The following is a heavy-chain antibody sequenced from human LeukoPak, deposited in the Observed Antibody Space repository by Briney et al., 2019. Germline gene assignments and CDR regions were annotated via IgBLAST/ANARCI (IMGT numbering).Heavy chain of an antibody. CDR2: IKQDGSEK. CDR1: GFTFSRYG. J-gene: IGHJ4*02. V-gene: IGHV3-7*01. CDR3: ARDRRFGELLSIFDY. Sequence: GRSLRLSCAASGFTFSRYGMRWVRQAPGKGLEWVANIKQDGSEKYYVDSVKGRFTISRDDAKNSLYLQMNSLRAEDTAVYYCARDRRFGELLSIFDYWGQGTLVTVSS. D-gene: IGHD3-10*01.